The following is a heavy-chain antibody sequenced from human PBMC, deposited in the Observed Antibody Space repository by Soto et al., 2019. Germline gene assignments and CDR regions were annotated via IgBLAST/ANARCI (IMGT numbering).Heavy chain of an antibody. CDR2: IYWGSNKI. Sequence: EVQLVESGGGLVQPGRSLRLSCVASGFTSHDYAMHWVRQTPGKGLEWVSGIYWGSNKIHYEDSVKGRFTISKDNTKNSLFLQMNSLCADDTSLYYCVKDVSPGGADVWGQGTTVTVSS. CDR1: GFTSHDYA. D-gene: IGHD3-10*01. V-gene: IGHV3-9*02. CDR3: VKDVSPGGADV. J-gene: IGHJ6*02.